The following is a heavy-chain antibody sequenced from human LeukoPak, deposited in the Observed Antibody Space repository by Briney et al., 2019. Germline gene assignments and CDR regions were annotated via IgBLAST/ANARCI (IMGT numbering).Heavy chain of an antibody. D-gene: IGHD2-2*01. CDR2: INHSGST. J-gene: IGHJ4*02. V-gene: IGHV4-39*07. CDR3: ARGMTYCSSTSCPLFDY. Sequence: SETLSLTCTVSGGSISSGGYYWSWIRQPPGKGPEWIGEINHSGSTNYNPSLKSRVTISVDTSKNQFSLKLSSVTAADTAVYYCARGMTYCSSTSCPLFDYWGQGTLVTVSS. CDR1: GGSISSGGYY.